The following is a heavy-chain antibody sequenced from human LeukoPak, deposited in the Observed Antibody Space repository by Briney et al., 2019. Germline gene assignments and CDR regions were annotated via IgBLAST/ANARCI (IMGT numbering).Heavy chain of an antibody. CDR2: LYESGTA. Sequence: PSETLSLPCTVSGGSIRNSNYCWGWIRQPPGKGLEWIGSLYESGTAYYNPSLGSRVTISVDTPKNQVSLRLNSVTAADTAVYYCARGRITFFGGGNIKPRNDAFDIWGPGTMVTVSS. V-gene: IGHV4-39*07. CDR1: GGSIRNSNYC. J-gene: IGHJ3*02. D-gene: IGHD3-3*01. CDR3: ARGRITFFGGGNIKPRNDAFDI.